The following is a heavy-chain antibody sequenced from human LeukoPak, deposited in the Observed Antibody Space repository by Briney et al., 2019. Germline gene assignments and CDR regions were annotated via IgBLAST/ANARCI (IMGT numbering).Heavy chain of an antibody. V-gene: IGHV3-48*03. CDR3: AELGITMIGGV. CDR2: ISSSGSTI. Sequence: GGSLRLSCAASGFTFSSYEMTWVRQAPGKGLEWVSYISSSGSTIYYADSVKGRFTISRDNAKDSLYLQMNSLRAEDTAVYYCAELGITMIGGVWGKGTTVTISS. CDR1: GFTFSSYE. D-gene: IGHD3-10*02. J-gene: IGHJ6*04.